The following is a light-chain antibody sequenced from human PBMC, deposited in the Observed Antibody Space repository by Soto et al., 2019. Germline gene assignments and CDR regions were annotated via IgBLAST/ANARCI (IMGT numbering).Light chain of an antibody. CDR1: SADIGSHDY. CDR2: EVS. J-gene: IGLJ1*01. V-gene: IGLV2-14*01. Sequence: ALTQPASVSGSPGQSITISCTGSSADIGSHDYVSWYQQHPGKVPKLIIYEVSKRPSGASDRFSGSKSGNAAYLSISGLQPEDEADYYCNSYTTTSALVFGTGTKVTVL. CDR3: NSYTTTSALV.